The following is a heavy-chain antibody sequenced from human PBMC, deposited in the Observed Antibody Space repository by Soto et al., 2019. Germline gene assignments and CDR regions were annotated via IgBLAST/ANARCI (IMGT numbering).Heavy chain of an antibody. CDR1: GGSFKSGSYS. D-gene: IGHD3-3*01. V-gene: IGHV4-61*01. CDR2: VYHTGRT. Sequence: SETLSLTCTVSGGSFKSGSYSWSWIRHPPGKGLEWIGYVYHTGRTSYNPSPKSRVSISMDTSKNQFSLNLDSVTAADTAVYFCARDFAYFDSWGQGTLVTVS. CDR3: ARDFAYFDS. J-gene: IGHJ4*02.